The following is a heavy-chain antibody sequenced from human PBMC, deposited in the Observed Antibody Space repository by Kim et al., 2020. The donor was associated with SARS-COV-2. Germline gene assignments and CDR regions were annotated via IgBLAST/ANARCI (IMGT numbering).Heavy chain of an antibody. CDR3: ASLPLTYYYGIDD. V-gene: IGHV3-48*02. CDR1: GFTFSSYS. Sequence: GGSLRLSCAASGFTFSSYSMTWVRQAPGKGLEWVSYISSNSSTIYYADSVKGRFTISRDNAKNSLSLQMNSLRNEDTAVYYCASLPLTYYYGIDDWGQGT. J-gene: IGHJ6*02. CDR2: ISSNSSTI.